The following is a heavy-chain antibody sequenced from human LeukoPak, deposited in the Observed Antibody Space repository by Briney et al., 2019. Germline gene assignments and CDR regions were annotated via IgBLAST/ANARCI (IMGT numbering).Heavy chain of an antibody. Sequence: GGSLRLSCAASRFTFDDYAMSWVRQAPGKGLEWVSRINWNGGSTSYGDSVKGRFTISRDNARNTLYLQMNSLRAEDTAIYYCVRDGDAYNFDYWGQGTLVTVSS. V-gene: IGHV3-20*04. CDR3: VRDGDAYNFDY. J-gene: IGHJ4*02. D-gene: IGHD5-24*01. CDR2: INWNGGST. CDR1: RFTFDDYA.